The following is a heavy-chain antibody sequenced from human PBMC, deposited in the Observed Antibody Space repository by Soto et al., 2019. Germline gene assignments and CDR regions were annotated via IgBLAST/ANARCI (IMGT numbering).Heavy chain of an antibody. J-gene: IGHJ6*03. CDR3: ARAGNEGELSSPNAYYYYYMDV. Sequence: GGSLRLSCAASGFTFSSYWMHWVRQAPGKGLVWVSRINSDGSSTSYADSVKGRFTISRDNAKNTLYLQMNSLRAEDTAVYYCARAGNEGELSSPNAYYYYYMDVWGKGSTVPV. D-gene: IGHD3-10*01. CDR2: INSDGSST. CDR1: GFTFSSYW. V-gene: IGHV3-74*01.